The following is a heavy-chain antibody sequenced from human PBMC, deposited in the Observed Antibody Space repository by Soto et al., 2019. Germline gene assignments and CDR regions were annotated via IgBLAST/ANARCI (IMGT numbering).Heavy chain of an antibody. CDR3: AKDRGAMASYFDY. V-gene: IGHV3-48*01. D-gene: IGHD3-16*01. CDR2: ISGASGTI. Sequence: PGGSLRLSCAASGFTFRNYNMNWVRQAPGKGLEWLSYISGASGTIYYADSMQGRFTISRDNAKNSLYLQMNSLRAEDTAVYYCAKDRGAMASYFDYWGQGTLVTVSS. CDR1: GFTFRNYN. J-gene: IGHJ4*02.